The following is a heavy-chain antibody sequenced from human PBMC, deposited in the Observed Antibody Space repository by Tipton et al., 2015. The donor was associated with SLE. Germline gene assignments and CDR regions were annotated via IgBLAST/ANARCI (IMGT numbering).Heavy chain of an antibody. D-gene: IGHD6-13*01. J-gene: IGHJ4*02. V-gene: IGHV4-34*01. Sequence: TLSLTCAVYGGSFSDYYWSWIRQPPGKGLEWIGEINHSGSTNYNPSLKSRGTISVDTSKNQFSLKLSSVTAADTAVYYCARRRSRSKTDYWGQGTLVTVSS. CDR1: GGSFSDYY. CDR3: ARRRSRSKTDY. CDR2: INHSGST.